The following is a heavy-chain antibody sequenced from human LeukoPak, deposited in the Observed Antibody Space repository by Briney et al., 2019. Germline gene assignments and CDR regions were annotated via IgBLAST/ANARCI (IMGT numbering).Heavy chain of an antibody. J-gene: IGHJ4*02. Sequence: GRSLRLSCTASGFTFSNYAMHWVRQAPGQGLEWVAVISFDGDLTEYVDSVKGRFTISRDESRNTLYLQMNTLRIEDTALYFCARGPPFGEPIGGYFDCWGQGSLVTVSS. CDR1: GFTFSNYA. V-gene: IGHV3-30-3*01. D-gene: IGHD3-10*01. CDR2: ISFDGDLT. CDR3: ARGPPFGEPIGGYFDC.